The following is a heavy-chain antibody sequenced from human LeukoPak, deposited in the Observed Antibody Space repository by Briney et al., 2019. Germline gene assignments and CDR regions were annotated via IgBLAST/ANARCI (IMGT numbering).Heavy chain of an antibody. V-gene: IGHV3-74*01. Sequence: RGSLRLSCAASGFTFRSYWMHWVRQAPGKGLEWVSRVIRDGSFTNYADSVKGRFTISRDNAKNTLYLQMSSLRAEDTAVYFRVRDGDDFNFDYWGQGSLVTVSS. D-gene: IGHD5-24*01. CDR3: VRDGDDFNFDY. CDR2: VIRDGSFT. J-gene: IGHJ4*02. CDR1: GFTFRSYW.